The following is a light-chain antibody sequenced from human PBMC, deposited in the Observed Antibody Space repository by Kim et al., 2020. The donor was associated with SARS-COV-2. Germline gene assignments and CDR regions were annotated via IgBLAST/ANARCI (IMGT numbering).Light chain of an antibody. Sequence: DIQMTQSPSSLSASVGDSATITCRASQTITDYLNWYQAKPGKAPKLLIFSASRLQTGVPSRFSGSASGTDFTLTISSVQPEDFATYYCQQSYTVPYTFGQGTKLEI. CDR1: QTITDY. V-gene: IGKV1-39*01. J-gene: IGKJ2*01. CDR3: QQSYTVPYT. CDR2: SAS.